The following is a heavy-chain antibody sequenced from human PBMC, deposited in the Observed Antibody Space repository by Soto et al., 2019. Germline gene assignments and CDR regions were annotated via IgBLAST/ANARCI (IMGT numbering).Heavy chain of an antibody. Sequence: QLQLQESGPGLVKPSETLSLTCTVSGGSISSSSYYWGWIRQPPGKGLEWIGCIYYSGSTYYNPSLKSRVTLSVDTSKNQSSLKLSSVTAADTAVYYCARLLGPNMVVVPAAYYWYFDLWGRGTLVTVSA. CDR2: IYYSGST. CDR1: GGSISSSSYY. D-gene: IGHD2-2*01. CDR3: ARLLGPNMVVVPAAYYWYFDL. J-gene: IGHJ2*01. V-gene: IGHV4-39*01.